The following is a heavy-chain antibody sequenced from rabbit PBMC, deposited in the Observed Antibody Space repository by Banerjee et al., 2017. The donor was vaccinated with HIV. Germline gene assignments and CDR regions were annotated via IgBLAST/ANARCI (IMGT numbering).Heavy chain of an antibody. D-gene: IGHD4-1*01. J-gene: IGHJ3*01. CDR1: GVSFSVSSY. V-gene: IGHV1S45*01. Sequence: QEQLEESGGDLVKPGASLTLTCIASGVSFSVSSYMCWVRQAPGKGLEWIACIDAGSSGFTYFASWAKGRFTISKTSSTTVTLQMTSLTAADTATYFCARDLTGVIGWNFGWWGQGTLVTVS. CDR3: ARDLTGVIGWNFGW. CDR2: IDAGSSGFT.